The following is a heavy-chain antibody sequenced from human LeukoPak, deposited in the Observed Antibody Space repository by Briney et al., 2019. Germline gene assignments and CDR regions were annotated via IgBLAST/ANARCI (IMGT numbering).Heavy chain of an antibody. J-gene: IGHJ4*02. Sequence: ASVKVSCKASGGTFSNYAISWVRQAPGQGLEWMGRIIPILGIANYAQKFQGRVTITADKSTSTAYMELSSLRSEDTAVYYCARTRKSDSYGYWDYWGQGTLVTVSS. CDR1: GGTFSNYA. CDR3: ARTRKSDSYGYWDY. CDR2: IIPILGIA. V-gene: IGHV1-69*04. D-gene: IGHD5-18*01.